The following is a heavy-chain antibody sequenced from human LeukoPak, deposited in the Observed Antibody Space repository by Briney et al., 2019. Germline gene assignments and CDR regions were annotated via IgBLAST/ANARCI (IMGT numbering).Heavy chain of an antibody. CDR3: ARATNSLIVVVPAATLYFDY. Sequence: GSLRLSCAASGFTFSSYRMSWVRQAPGKGLEWVANIKQDGSEKYYVDSVKGRFTISRDNAKNSLYLQMNSLRAEDTAVCYCARATNSLIVVVPAATLYFDYWGQGTLVTVSS. D-gene: IGHD2-2*01. J-gene: IGHJ4*02. CDR2: IKQDGSEK. V-gene: IGHV3-7*04. CDR1: GFTFSSYR.